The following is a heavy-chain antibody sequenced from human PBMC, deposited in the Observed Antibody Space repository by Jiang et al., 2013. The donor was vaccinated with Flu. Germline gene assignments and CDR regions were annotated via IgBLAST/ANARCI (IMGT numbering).Heavy chain of an antibody. CDR1: GGSISSGGYY. CDR2: IYYSGST. CDR3: ARASYPYSNYPLGFDP. Sequence: PGLVKPSQTLSLTCTVSGGSISSGGYYWSWIRQHPGKGLEWIGYIYYSGSTYYNPSLKSRVTISVDTSKNQFSLKLSSVTAADTAVYYCARASYPYSNYPLGFDPWGQGTLVTVSS. J-gene: IGHJ5*02. D-gene: IGHD4-11*01. V-gene: IGHV4-31*03.